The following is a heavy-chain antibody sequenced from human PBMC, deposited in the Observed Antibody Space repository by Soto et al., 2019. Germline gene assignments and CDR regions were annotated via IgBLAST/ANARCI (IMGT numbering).Heavy chain of an antibody. CDR3: ARQAVEPAYCSGGSCYTKLNYYYYSGMDV. V-gene: IGHV4-39*01. D-gene: IGHD2-15*01. J-gene: IGHJ6*02. CDR1: GGSISSSSYY. CDR2: IYYSGST. Sequence: PSETLSLTCTVSGGSISSSSYYWGWIRQPPGKGLEWIESIYYSGSTYYNPSLKSRVTISVDTSKNQFSLKLSSVTAADTAVYYCARQAVEPAYCSGGSCYTKLNYYYYSGMDVWGQGPTVTVSS.